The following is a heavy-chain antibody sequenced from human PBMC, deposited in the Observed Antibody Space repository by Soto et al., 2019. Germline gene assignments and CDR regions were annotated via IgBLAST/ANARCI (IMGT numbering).Heavy chain of an antibody. CDR1: EFSFSNYP. V-gene: IGHV3-23*01. CDR2: ISASGGST. CDR3: AKNNLFGSGTKDY. Sequence: EVQLLESGGGLVQGGESLRLSCPASEFSFSNYPMSWVRQVPAKGVEWVSSISASGGSTYYADSVRGRFTVSRDNSKNTLYLQMNFLRAEDTAVYYCAKNNLFGSGTKDYWGQGTLVSVSS. D-gene: IGHD3-10*01. J-gene: IGHJ4*02.